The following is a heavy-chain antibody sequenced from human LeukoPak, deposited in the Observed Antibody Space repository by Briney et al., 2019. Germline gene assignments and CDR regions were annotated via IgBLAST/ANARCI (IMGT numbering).Heavy chain of an antibody. CDR3: VRTPPNWGADF. V-gene: IGHV1-8*02. D-gene: IGHD7-27*01. J-gene: IGHJ4*02. CDR1: GYTFTSYG. Sequence: ASVTVSCKASGYTFTSYGISWVRQAPGQGLEWMGWMSPNSGNTGYAQKFQGRVTMTRDTSTGTAYLELSSLRSEDSAVYYCVRTPPNWGADFWGQGTLVTVSS. CDR2: MSPNSGNT.